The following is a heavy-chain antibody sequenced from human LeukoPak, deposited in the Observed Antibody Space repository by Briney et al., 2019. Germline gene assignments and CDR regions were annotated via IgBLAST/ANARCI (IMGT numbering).Heavy chain of an antibody. V-gene: IGHV5-51*01. CDR1: GYSFTSYW. CDR2: IYPGGSNT. CDR3: ARGYCSGGSCTKFDQ. J-gene: IGHJ4*02. Sequence: GESLKISCKGSGYSFTSYWIGWVRRLPGKGLEWMGIIYPGGSNTRYSPSFQGQVTISADKSINTAYVQWSSLKASDTAMYYCARGYCSGGSCTKFDQWGQGTLVTVSS. D-gene: IGHD2-15*01.